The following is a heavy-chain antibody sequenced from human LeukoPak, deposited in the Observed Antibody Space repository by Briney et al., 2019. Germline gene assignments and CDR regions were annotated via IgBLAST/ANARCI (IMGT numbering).Heavy chain of an antibody. D-gene: IGHD2-15*01. CDR3: ANLRGRGAYACSGASCYSY. CDR2: VRGSGGGT. Sequence: GGSLRLSCEASGFTFSSYAMSWVRQAPGKGLEWVSGVRGSGGGTYYTDSVKGRFTISRDNSKNTLFLQMNSLRVEDTAVYYCANLRGRGAYACSGASCYSYWGQGTLVTVSP. V-gene: IGHV3-23*01. J-gene: IGHJ4*02. CDR1: GFTFSSYA.